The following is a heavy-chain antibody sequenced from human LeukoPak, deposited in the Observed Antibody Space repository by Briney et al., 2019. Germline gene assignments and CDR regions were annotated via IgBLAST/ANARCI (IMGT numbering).Heavy chain of an antibody. V-gene: IGHV4-39*01. CDR1: GGSISSSNCY. Sequence: SETLSLTCTVSGGSISSSNCYWGWIRQPPGKGLDWIGSLYYSGTTYSNPSLKSRVTISVDTSKNQFSLKLTSVTAADTAVYYCARLEMMDYGDYDNFDYWGQGTLVTVSS. CDR3: ARLEMMDYGDYDNFDY. D-gene: IGHD4-17*01. CDR2: LYYSGTT. J-gene: IGHJ4*02.